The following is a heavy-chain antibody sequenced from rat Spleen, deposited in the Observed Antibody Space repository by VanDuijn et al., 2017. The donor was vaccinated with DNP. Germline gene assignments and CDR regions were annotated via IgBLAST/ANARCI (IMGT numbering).Heavy chain of an antibody. Sequence: EVQLVESGGGLVQPGRSLKLSCAASGFSFSDYDMAWVRQAPPQGLEWVTAISSRGGSTYYRDSVKGRFTVSRDNTQSRLYLQMDSLRSEDTATYYCATFEGRDAWGQGTSVTVSS. D-gene: IGHD1-11*01. V-gene: IGHV5-20*01. CDR2: ISSRGGST. J-gene: IGHJ4*01. CDR1: GFSFSDYD. CDR3: ATFEGRDA.